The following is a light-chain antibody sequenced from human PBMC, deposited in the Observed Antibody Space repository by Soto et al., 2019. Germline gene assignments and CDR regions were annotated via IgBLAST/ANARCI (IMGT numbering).Light chain of an antibody. Sequence: EIVLTQSPGTLSLSPGERATLSCRASQSVSSSDLAWYQQKPGQAPRLLIYDASTRATGIPARFSGSGSGTEFTLTISSLQSKDFAVYYCQQYNNWHPLTSGGGTKVDIK. CDR2: DAS. J-gene: IGKJ4*01. V-gene: IGKV3D-15*01. CDR1: QSVSSSD. CDR3: QQYNNWHPLT.